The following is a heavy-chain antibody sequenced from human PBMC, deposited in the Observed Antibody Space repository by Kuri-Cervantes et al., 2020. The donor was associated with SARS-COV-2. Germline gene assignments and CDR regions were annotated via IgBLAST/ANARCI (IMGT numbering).Heavy chain of an antibody. D-gene: IGHD3-9*01. CDR1: GGSFSGYY. V-gene: IGHV4-34*01. Sequence: SETLSLTCAVYGGSFSGYYWSWIRQPPGKGLEWIGEINHSGSTNYNPSLKSRVTISVDTSKNQFSLKLTSVTAADTAIYYCARHYAFDRFHKWGQGTQVTVPS. CDR2: INHSGST. CDR3: ARHYAFDRFHK. J-gene: IGHJ4*02.